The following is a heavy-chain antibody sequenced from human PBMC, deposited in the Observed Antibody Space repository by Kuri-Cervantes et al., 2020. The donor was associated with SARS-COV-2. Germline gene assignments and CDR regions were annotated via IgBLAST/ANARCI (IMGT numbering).Heavy chain of an antibody. Sequence: SVKVSCKASGYTFTSYDINWVRQATGQGLEWMGGIIPILGIANYAQKFQGRVTITADKSTSTAYMELSSLRSEDTAVYYCARGTSGGYYYGMDVWGQGTTVTVSS. J-gene: IGHJ6*02. D-gene: IGHD6-25*01. CDR1: GYTFTSYD. CDR2: IIPILGIA. V-gene: IGHV1-69*10. CDR3: ARGTSGGYYYGMDV.